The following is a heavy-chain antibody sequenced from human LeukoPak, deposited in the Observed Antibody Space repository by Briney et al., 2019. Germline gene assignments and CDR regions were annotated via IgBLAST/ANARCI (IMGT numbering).Heavy chain of an antibody. V-gene: IGHV3-23*01. CDR2: ISGSGGST. D-gene: IGHD6-19*01. Sequence: PGESLRLSCAASGFTFSSYAMSWVRQAPGKGLEWVSAISGSGGSTYYADSVKGRFTISRDNSKNTLYLQMNSLRAEDTAVYYCAKYELSSGWPHFDYWGQGTLVTVSS. CDR1: GFTFSSYA. J-gene: IGHJ4*02. CDR3: AKYELSSGWPHFDY.